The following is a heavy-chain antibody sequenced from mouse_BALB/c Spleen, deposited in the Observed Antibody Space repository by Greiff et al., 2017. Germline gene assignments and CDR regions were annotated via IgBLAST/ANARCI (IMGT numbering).Heavy chain of an antibody. Sequence: VKLVESGPGLVAPSQSLSITCTVSGFSLTGYGVNWVRQPPGKGLEWLGMIWGDGSTDYNSALKSRLSISKDNSKSQVFLKMNSLQTDDTARYYCAREGGNYWYYFDYWGQGTTLTVSS. CDR2: IWGDGST. J-gene: IGHJ2*01. CDR1: GFSLTGYG. D-gene: IGHD2-1*01. V-gene: IGHV2-6-7*01. CDR3: AREGGNYWYYFDY.